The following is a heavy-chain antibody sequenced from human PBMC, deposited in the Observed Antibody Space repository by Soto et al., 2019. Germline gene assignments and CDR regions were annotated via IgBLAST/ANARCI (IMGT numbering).Heavy chain of an antibody. CDR2: TSPRGIT. CDR1: GGSISGIDW. Sequence: QVQLQESGPGLVKPSGTLSLTCAVSGGSISGIDWWSWVRQPPGKGLEWIGETSPRGITNYNASLKSRGNISVDKSENQCSLKLISVTAADTAVYFCARSSSKKRGLDYWGQGTLVTISS. V-gene: IGHV4-4*02. D-gene: IGHD6-13*01. CDR3: ARSSSKKRGLDY. J-gene: IGHJ4*02.